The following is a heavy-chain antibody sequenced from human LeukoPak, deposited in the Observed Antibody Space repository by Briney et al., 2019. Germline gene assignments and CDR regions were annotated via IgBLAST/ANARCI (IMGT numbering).Heavy chain of an antibody. CDR1: GYTFTSYY. CDR3: ATAVIVAVFGDAFDI. CDR2: INPSGGST. J-gene: IGHJ3*02. V-gene: IGHV1-46*01. D-gene: IGHD6-13*01. Sequence: VASVKVSCKASGYTFTSYYMHWVRQAPGQGLEWMGIINPSGGSTSYAQKFQGRVTMTRDTSTSTVYMELSSLRYDDTAVYYCATAVIVAVFGDAFDIWGQGTLVTVSS.